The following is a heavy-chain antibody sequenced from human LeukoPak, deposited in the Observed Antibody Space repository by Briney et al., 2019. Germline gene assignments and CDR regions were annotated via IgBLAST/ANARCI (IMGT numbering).Heavy chain of an antibody. Sequence: GGSLRLSCAASGFTFSSYSMNWVRQAPGKGLEWVSYISSSSSTIYYADSVKGRFTISRDNAKNSLYLQMNSLRAEDTAVYYCAREGGGYKLDYWGQGTLVTVSS. CDR3: AREGGGYKLDY. V-gene: IGHV3-48*01. CDR2: ISSSSSTI. J-gene: IGHJ4*02. D-gene: IGHD5-24*01. CDR1: GFTFSSYS.